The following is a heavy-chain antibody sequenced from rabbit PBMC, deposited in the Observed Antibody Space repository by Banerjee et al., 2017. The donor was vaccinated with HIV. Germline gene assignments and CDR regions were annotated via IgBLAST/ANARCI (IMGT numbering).Heavy chain of an antibody. V-gene: IGHV1S40*01. D-gene: IGHD2-1*01. CDR2: IYTSGGNT. CDR3: ARQRSSYDEYGNWDL. Sequence: QSLEESGGDLVKPGASLTLTCTASGIDFSSSYYMSWVRQAPGKGLQWIGCIYTSGGNTYYASWAKGRFTISKTSSTTVTLQMTSLTAADTATYFCARQRSSYDEYGNWDLWGPGTLVTVS. J-gene: IGHJ4*01. CDR1: GIDFSSSYY.